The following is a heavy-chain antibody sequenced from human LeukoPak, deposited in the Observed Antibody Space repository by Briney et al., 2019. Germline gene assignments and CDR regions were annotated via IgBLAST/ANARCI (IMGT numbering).Heavy chain of an antibody. D-gene: IGHD3-3*01. V-gene: IGHV3-21*01. CDR1: GFIFSTYS. CDR2: MRSGGTYI. Sequence: PGGSLRLSCAASGFIFSTYSMTWVRQAPGKGLEWVSSMRSGGTYIYYADSVRGRFTISRDNAKNSLSLVMKSLRAEDTAVYYCARDRPTGASRLFVVQWGQGTLVTVSS. CDR3: ARDRPTGASRLFVVQ. J-gene: IGHJ4*02.